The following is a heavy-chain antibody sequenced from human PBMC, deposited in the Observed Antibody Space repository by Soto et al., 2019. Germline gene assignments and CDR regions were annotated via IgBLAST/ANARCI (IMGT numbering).Heavy chain of an antibody. CDR1: GYSFTSYW. CDR3: ARLGRRSLQFYPGGMDV. J-gene: IGHJ6*02. D-gene: IGHD5-12*01. V-gene: IGHV5-51*01. Sequence: PGESLKISCKGSGYSFTSYWIGWVRQMPGKGLEWMGIIYPGDSDTRYSPSFQGQVTISADKSISTAYLQWSSLKASDTAMYYCARLGRRSLQFYPGGMDVWGQGTTVTVSS. CDR2: IYPGDSDT.